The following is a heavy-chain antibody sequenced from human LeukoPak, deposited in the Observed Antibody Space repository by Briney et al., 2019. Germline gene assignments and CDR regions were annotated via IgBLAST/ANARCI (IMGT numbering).Heavy chain of an antibody. D-gene: IGHD5-18*01. Sequence: GGSLRLSCAASGFTFSSYVMSWVRQAPGKGLEWVSAISGSGGSTYYADSVKGRFTISRDNSKNTLYLQMNSLRAEDTAVYYCAKARTPTYSHDYWGQGTLVTVSS. CDR3: AKARTPTYSHDY. J-gene: IGHJ4*02. CDR1: GFTFSSYV. CDR2: ISGSGGST. V-gene: IGHV3-23*01.